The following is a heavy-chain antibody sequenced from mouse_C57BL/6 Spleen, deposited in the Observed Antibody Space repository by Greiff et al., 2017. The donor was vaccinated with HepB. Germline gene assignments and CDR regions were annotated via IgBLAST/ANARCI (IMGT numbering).Heavy chain of an antibody. CDR2: ISGGGGNT. V-gene: IGHV5-9*01. J-gene: IGHJ2*01. Sequence: EVKVVESGGGLVKPGGSLKLSCAASGFTFSSYTMSWVRQTPEKRLEWVATISGGGGNTYYPDSVKGRFTISRDNAKNTLYLQMSSLRSEDTALYYCARHLVFDYWGQGTTLTVSS. CDR1: GFTFSSYT. D-gene: IGHD2-2*01. CDR3: ARHLVFDY.